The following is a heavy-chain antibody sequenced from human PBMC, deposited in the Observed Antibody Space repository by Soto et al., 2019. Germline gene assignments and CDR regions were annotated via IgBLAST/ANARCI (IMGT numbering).Heavy chain of an antibody. Sequence: DVQLVESGGGLVQPGGSLRLSCAASGFSFSNYWVHWVRQAPGKGLVWVSRINTYGSITNYADSVKGRFTISRDNAKNTLFLQMNSLRAEDTAVYYCARGAGSAYYVDYWGQGTLVTVSS. J-gene: IGHJ4*02. CDR1: GFSFSNYW. V-gene: IGHV3-74*01. CDR3: ARGAGSAYYVDY. D-gene: IGHD3-22*01. CDR2: INTYGSIT.